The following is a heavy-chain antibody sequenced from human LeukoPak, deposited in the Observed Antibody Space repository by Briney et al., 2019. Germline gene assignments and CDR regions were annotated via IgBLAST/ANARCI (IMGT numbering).Heavy chain of an antibody. CDR3: ARSGEWELLELDY. CDR1: GYTFTSCY. J-gene: IGHJ4*02. Sequence: GASVKVSCTASGYTFTSCYMHWVRQAPGQGLEWMGIINPSGGSTSYAQKFQGRVTMTRDTSTSTVYMELSSLRSEDTAVYYCARSGEWELLELDYWGQGTLVTVSS. D-gene: IGHD1-26*01. V-gene: IGHV1-46*01. CDR2: INPSGGST.